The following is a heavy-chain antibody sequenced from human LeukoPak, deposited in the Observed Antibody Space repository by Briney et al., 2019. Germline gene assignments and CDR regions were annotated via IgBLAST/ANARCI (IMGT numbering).Heavy chain of an antibody. CDR2: IYHSGST. V-gene: IGHV4-38-2*02. J-gene: IGHJ4*02. Sequence: SETLSLTCTVSGYSISSGYYWGWIRQPPGKGLEWIGSIYHSGSTYYNPSLKSRVTISVDTSKNQFSLKLSSVTAADTAVYYRARTPYYGYLKWNYWGQGTLVTVSS. D-gene: IGHD3-10*01. CDR3: ARTPYYGYLKWNY. CDR1: GYSISSGYY.